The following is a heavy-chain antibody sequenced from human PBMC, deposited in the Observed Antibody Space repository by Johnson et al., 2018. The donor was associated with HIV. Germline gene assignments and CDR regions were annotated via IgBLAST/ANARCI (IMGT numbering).Heavy chain of an antibody. CDR2: ISWNSGSI. J-gene: IGHJ3*02. D-gene: IGHD2-15*01. Sequence: VQLVESGGGLVQPGRSLRLSCAASGFTFDDYAMHWVRQAPGKGLEWVSGISWNSGSIGYADSVKGRFTISRDNAKNSLYLQMNSLRAEDTALYYCEAVVSAFDIWCQGTMVTVSS. CDR1: GFTFDDYA. V-gene: IGHV3-9*01. CDR3: EAVVSAFDI.